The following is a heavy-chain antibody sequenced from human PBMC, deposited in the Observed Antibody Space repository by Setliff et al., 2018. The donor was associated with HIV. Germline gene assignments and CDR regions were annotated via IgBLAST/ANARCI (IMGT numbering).Heavy chain of an antibody. V-gene: IGHV4-4*02. Sequence: SETLSLTCAVSGGSISSTNWWSWVRQPPGKGLEWIGHIYTSGSTNYNPSLKSRLTISVDRSKNQFSLKLRSVTAADTAVYYCAGDAGYKGAADYWGQGALVTVSS. J-gene: IGHJ4*02. CDR2: IYTSGST. D-gene: IGHD1-26*01. CDR1: GGSISSTNW. CDR3: AGDAGYKGAADY.